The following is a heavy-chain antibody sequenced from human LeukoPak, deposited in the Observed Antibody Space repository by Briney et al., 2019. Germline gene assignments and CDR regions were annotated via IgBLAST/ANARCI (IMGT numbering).Heavy chain of an antibody. CDR3: ARENYEIFTGYYPH. D-gene: IGHD3-9*01. V-gene: IGHV3-30*09. CDR2: ISYYRSNE. Sequence: GGSLTLSCPASGFTFSSYVMHWVRPAPAKGLEWVGIISYYRSNEYYADSLKGRLAISRENSKNTLYLQMNGLIVADTAVYYCARENYEIFTGYYPHWGQGTLVTVSS. J-gene: IGHJ4*02. CDR1: GFTFSSYV.